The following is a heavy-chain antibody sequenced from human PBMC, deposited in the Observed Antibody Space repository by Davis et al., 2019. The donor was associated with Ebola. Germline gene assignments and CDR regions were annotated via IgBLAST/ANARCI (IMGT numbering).Heavy chain of an antibody. CDR1: GGSISSGGYS. V-gene: IGHV4-30-2*01. CDR3: ARGPTVTLEAWFDP. CDR2: IYHSGST. D-gene: IGHD4-11*01. J-gene: IGHJ5*02. Sequence: PSETLSLTCAVSGGSISSGGYSWSWIRQPPGKGLEWIGYIYHSGSTYYNPSLKSRVTISVDRSKNQFSLKLSSVTAADTAVYYCARGPTVTLEAWFDPWGQGTLVTVSS.